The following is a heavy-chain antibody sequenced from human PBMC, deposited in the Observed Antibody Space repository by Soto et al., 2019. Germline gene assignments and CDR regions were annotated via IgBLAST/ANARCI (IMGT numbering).Heavy chain of an antibody. D-gene: IGHD7-27*01. V-gene: IGHV1-69*06. CDR2: IIPIFGTA. CDR1: GGTFSSYA. Sequence: QVQLVQSGAEVKKPGSSVKVSCKASGGTFSSYAISWVRQAPGQGLEWMGGIIPIFGTANYAQKFQGRVTITADKYTCTAYMELSSMRSEDTAVYYCASGRTGTQRAYNGFDTWGQGTLVTVSS. CDR3: ASGRTGTQRAYNGFDT. J-gene: IGHJ5*02.